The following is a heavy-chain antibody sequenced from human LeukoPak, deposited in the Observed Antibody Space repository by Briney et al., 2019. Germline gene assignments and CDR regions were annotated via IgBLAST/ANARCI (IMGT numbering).Heavy chain of an antibody. V-gene: IGHV1-18*01. D-gene: IGHD2-2*01. CDR3: ARAIVVVPAAMPFDY. Sequence: GASVKVSCKASGYTFTSYGISWVRQAPGQGLEWMGWISAYNGNANYAQKLQGRVTMTTDTSTSTAYMELRSLRSDDTAVYYCARAIVVVPAAMPFDYWGQGTLVTVSS. J-gene: IGHJ4*02. CDR1: GYTFTSYG. CDR2: ISAYNGNA.